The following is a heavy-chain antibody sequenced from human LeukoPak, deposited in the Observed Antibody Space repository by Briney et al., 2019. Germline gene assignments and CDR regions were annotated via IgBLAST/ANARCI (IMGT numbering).Heavy chain of an antibody. J-gene: IGHJ4*02. V-gene: IGHV3-43*02. CDR2: INENGDIA. CDR1: GFTFEDYA. Sequence: GGSLRLSCAASGFTFEDYAMHWVRHGPGKSLEWVSLINENGDIAYYGDSVRGRFTVSRDNAKNSLYLQMNSLTTEDTALYYCAKARWEPNFDYWGQGTLVTVSS. D-gene: IGHD1-26*01. CDR3: AKARWEPNFDY.